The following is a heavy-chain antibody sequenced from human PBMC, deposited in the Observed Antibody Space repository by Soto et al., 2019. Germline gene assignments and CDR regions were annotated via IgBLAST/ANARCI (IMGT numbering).Heavy chain of an antibody. J-gene: IGHJ4*02. Sequence: QVQLQESGPGLVKPSQTLSLTCTVSGGSISSGGYYWSWIRQHPGKGLEWIGYIYYSGSTYYNPSIKSRVTISVDKSKNQFSLKLSSVTAADTAVYYCARVGSDYGPSYYFDYWGQGTLVTVSS. V-gene: IGHV4-31*03. CDR1: GGSISSGGYY. D-gene: IGHD4-17*01. CDR2: IYYSGST. CDR3: ARVGSDYGPSYYFDY.